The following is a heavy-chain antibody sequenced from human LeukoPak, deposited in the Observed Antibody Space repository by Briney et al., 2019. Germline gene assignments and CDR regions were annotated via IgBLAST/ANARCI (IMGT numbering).Heavy chain of an antibody. Sequence: PGGSLRLSCAASGFTFSSYSMNWVRQAPGKGLKWVGQIRSKTDGGTTDYAAPVKGRFTISRDDSKNTLYLQMNSLKTEDTAVYYCTAEDYGDYVPDFWGQGTLVTVSS. CDR3: TAEDYGDYVPDF. CDR2: IRSKTDGGTT. V-gene: IGHV3-15*01. J-gene: IGHJ4*02. D-gene: IGHD4-17*01. CDR1: GFTFSSYS.